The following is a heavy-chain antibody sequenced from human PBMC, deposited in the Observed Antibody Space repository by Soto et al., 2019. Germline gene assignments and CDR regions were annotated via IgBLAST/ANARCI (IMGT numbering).Heavy chain of an antibody. CDR2: IYYSGST. Sequence: QVQLQESGPGLVKPSQTLSLTCTVSGGSISSGGYYWSWIRQHPGKGLEWIGYIYYSGSTYYNPSLKSRVTISVDTSMNQFSLKLSSVTAADTAVYYCARSPGYCSSTSCYTWANWFDPWGQGTLVTVSS. CDR1: GGSISSGGYY. D-gene: IGHD2-2*02. CDR3: ARSPGYCSSTSCYTWANWFDP. V-gene: IGHV4-31*03. J-gene: IGHJ5*02.